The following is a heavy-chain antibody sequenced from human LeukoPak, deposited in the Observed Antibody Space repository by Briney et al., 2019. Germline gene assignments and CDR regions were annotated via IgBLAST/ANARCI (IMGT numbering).Heavy chain of an antibody. CDR2: ISAYNGNT. D-gene: IGHD3-22*01. Sequence: ASVKVSCKASGYTFTSYGISWVRQAPGQGLEWMGWISAYNGNTNYAQKLQGRVTMTTDTSTSTAYMELRSLRSDDTAVYYCARVRDYYDSSGYYCDYWGQGTLVTVSS. CDR3: ARVRDYYDSSGYYCDY. J-gene: IGHJ4*02. V-gene: IGHV1-18*01. CDR1: GYTFTSYG.